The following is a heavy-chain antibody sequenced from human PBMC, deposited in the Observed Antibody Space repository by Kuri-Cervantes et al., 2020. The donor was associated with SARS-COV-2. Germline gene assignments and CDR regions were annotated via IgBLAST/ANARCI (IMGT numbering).Heavy chain of an antibody. J-gene: IGHJ4*02. D-gene: IGHD2-2*02. CDR1: GGSINSGDYY. CDR2: IYSSGST. CDR3: ARDDGDIVVVPAAIPADY. V-gene: IGHV4-61*02. Sequence: SETLSLTCTVSGGSINSGDYYWSWIRQPAGKGLEWIGRIYSSGSTNYNPSLRSRVTISVDTSKNQFSLKLSSVTAADTAVYYCARDDGDIVVVPAAIPADYWGQGTLVTVSS.